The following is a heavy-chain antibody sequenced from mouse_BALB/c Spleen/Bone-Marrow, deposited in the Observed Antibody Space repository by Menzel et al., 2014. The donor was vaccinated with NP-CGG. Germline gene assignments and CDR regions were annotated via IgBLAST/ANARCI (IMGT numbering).Heavy chain of an antibody. D-gene: IGHD1-1*01. Sequence: VQLQESGAEVVKPGASVKVSGKASGYTFTNYWMQWVKQRPGQGLEWIGEIEPSDSYTNYNQDFKGKATLTVDKSSSTAYMQLSSLTSEDSAVYYCARGRTTVVSDYWGQGTSLTVSS. V-gene: IGHV1-69*02. CDR2: IEPSDSYT. CDR3: ARGRTTVVSDY. J-gene: IGHJ2*02. CDR1: GYTFTNYW.